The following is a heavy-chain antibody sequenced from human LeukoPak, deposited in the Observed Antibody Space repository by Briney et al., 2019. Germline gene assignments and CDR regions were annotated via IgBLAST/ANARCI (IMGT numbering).Heavy chain of an antibody. D-gene: IGHD2-21*01. CDR2: IYHSGST. V-gene: IGHV4-38-2*02. Sequence: SETLSLTCTVSGYSISSGYYWGWIRQPPGKGLEWIGSIYHSGSTYYNPSLKSRVTMSVDTSKDQFSLKLMSVTAADTGVYYCARRQKVVRAGFDYWGQGTRVIVSS. CDR3: ARRQKVVRAGFDY. J-gene: IGHJ4*02. CDR1: GYSISSGYY.